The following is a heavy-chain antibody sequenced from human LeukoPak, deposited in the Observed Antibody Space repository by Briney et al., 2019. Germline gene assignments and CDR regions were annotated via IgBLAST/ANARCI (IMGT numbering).Heavy chain of an antibody. J-gene: IGHJ4*02. Sequence: PGGSLRLSCAASGFTFSSYGMHWVRQAPGKGLEWVAFIRYDGSNKYYADSVKGRFTISRDNSKNTLYLQMNSLRAEDTAVYYCAKDSVLYYYDSSGYAPFEHWGQGTLVTVSS. CDR3: AKDSVLYYYDSSGYAPFEH. CDR2: IRYDGSNK. CDR1: GFTFSSYG. V-gene: IGHV3-30*02. D-gene: IGHD3-22*01.